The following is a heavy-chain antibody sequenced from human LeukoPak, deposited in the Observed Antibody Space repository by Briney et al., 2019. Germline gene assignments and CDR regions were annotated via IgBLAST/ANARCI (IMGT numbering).Heavy chain of an antibody. CDR1: GFTLTSYA. J-gene: IGHJ4*02. Sequence: PGGSLRLSCAASGFTLTSYAMSWVRQAPGKGLEWVSAIIGSVHSTYYADSVKGRFTISRDDSKNTLYLQMNSLRAEDTAVYYCARGGGPDYWGQGTLVTVSS. CDR3: ARGGGPDY. CDR2: IIGSVHST. D-gene: IGHD2-15*01. V-gene: IGHV3-23*01.